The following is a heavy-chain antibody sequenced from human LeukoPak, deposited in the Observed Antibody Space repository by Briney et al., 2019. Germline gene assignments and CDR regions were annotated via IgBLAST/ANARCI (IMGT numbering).Heavy chain of an antibody. CDR2: INPNSGGT. D-gene: IGHD1-26*01. CDR3: ARARSGSYYVGFDY. J-gene: IGHJ4*02. CDR1: GYTFTGYY. V-gene: IGHV1-2*02. Sequence: ASVKVSCKASGYTFTGYYMHWVRQAPGQGVEWMGWINPNSGGTNYAQKFQGRVTMTRDTSISTAYMELSRLRSDDTAVYYCARARSGSYYVGFDYWGQGTLVTVSS.